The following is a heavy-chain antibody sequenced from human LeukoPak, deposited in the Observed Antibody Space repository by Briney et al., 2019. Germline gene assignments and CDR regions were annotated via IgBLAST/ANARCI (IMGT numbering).Heavy chain of an antibody. J-gene: IGHJ4*02. CDR1: GFTFSSYW. D-gene: IGHD3-9*01. CDR2: IKQDGSEK. CDR3: ARIWGYYDILTGYYPTLDY. V-gene: IGHV3-7*03. Sequence: PGGSLRLSCAASGFTFSSYWMSWVRQAPGKGLEWVANIKQDGSEKYYVDSVKGRFTISRDNSKNTLYLQMNSLRAEDTAVYYCARIWGYYDILTGYYPTLDYWGQGTLVTVSS.